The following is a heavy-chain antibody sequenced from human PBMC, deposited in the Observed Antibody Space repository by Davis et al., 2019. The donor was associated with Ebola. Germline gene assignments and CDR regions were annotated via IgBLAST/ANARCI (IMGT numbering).Heavy chain of an antibody. CDR1: GFTFSSSM. J-gene: IGHJ4*02. D-gene: IGHD6-13*01. CDR3: ARGAGTGGDY. CDR2: ISNSATTI. V-gene: IGHV3-48*01. Sequence: GESLKISCAASGFTFSSSMMNWVRQAPGKGLEWLSYISNSATTIYYADSVKGRFTISRDNAKNSLYLQMNGLRAEDTAVYYCARGAGTGGDYWGQGTLVTVSS.